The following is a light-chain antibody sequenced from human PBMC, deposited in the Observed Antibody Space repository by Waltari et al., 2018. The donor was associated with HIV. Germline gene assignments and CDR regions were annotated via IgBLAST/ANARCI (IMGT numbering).Light chain of an antibody. J-gene: IGKJ4*01. CDR3: QQYDTSPLT. Sequence: EIVLTQSPATLSLSPGERANLSCGASQSVNSNYLAWYQQRPGLAPRLLIYDAFNRATGIPDRFSGSGSGTDFTLTISRLEPEDFAVYYCQQYDTSPLTFGGGTKVEVK. V-gene: IGKV3D-20*01. CDR2: DAF. CDR1: QSVNSNY.